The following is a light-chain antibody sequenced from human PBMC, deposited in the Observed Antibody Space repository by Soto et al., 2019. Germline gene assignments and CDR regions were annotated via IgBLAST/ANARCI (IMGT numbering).Light chain of an antibody. Sequence: QSALTQAASVSGSPGQSITISCTGTSSDIGGSDYVSWYQKHPGKAPKVIIYEVSDRPSGVSERFSGSKSGNTASLTISGLQAEDEADYYCSSYVTSGTLVFGGGTKLTVL. V-gene: IGLV2-14*01. CDR1: SSDIGGSDY. CDR2: EVS. CDR3: SSYVTSGTLV. J-gene: IGLJ3*02.